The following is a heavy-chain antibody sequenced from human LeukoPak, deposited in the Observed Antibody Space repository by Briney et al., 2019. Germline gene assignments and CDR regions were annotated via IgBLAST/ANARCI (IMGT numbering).Heavy chain of an antibody. CDR1: GGSISSYY. CDR2: IYYSGST. Sequence: SETLSLTCTVSGGSISSYYWSWIRQPPGKGLEWIGSIYYSGSTYYNPSLKGRVTISVDTSKNQFSLKLSSVTAADTAVYYCARNIPGRGFDYWGQGTLVTVSS. D-gene: IGHD2-15*01. V-gene: IGHV4-59*12. J-gene: IGHJ4*02. CDR3: ARNIPGRGFDY.